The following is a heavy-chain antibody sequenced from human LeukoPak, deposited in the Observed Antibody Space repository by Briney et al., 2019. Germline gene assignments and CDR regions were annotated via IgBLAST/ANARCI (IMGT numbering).Heavy chain of an antibody. J-gene: IGHJ6*02. CDR1: GYTFSDYG. CDR2: INPNSGGT. Sequence: ASVKVSCKTSGYTFSDYGIGWVRQAPGQGLEWMGWINPNSGGTNYAQKFQGRVTMTRDTSISTAYMELSRLRSDDTAVYYCARDFASGWHSDYYYYYGMDVWGQGTTVTVSS. D-gene: IGHD6-19*01. V-gene: IGHV1-2*02. CDR3: ARDFASGWHSDYYYYYGMDV.